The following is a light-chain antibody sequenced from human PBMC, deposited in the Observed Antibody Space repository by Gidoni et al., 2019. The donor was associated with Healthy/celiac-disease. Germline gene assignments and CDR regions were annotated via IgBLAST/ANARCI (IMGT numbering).Light chain of an antibody. CDR3: QQYNNWPPWT. J-gene: IGKJ1*01. CDR2: GAS. V-gene: IGKV3-15*01. Sequence: PSPRSGSLGQRATPACRASPGVSSTAAWYQQKPGQAPRLLIYGASTTATGIPAMCSGSGSGTEFTLTISSLQSEDFAVYYCQQYNNWPPWTFGQGTKVEIK. CDR1: PGVSST.